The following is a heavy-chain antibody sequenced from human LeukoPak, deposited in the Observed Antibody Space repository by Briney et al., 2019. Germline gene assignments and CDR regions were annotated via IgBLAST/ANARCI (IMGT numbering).Heavy chain of an antibody. CDR2: SRDKANSYTT. Sequence: GGSLRLSCAASGFTISDYYMDWVRQAPGKGLEWVGRSRDKANSYTTEYAASVKGRFTISRDDSKNTLYLQMNSLKTEDTAVYYCTTPGSGSYFSAFDIWGQGTMVTVSS. CDR1: GFTISDYY. V-gene: IGHV3-72*01. D-gene: IGHD1-26*01. J-gene: IGHJ3*02. CDR3: TTPGSGSYFSAFDI.